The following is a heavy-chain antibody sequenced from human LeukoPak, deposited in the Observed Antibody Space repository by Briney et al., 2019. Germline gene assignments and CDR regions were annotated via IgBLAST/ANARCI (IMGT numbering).Heavy chain of an antibody. CDR1: GFTFSSYS. Sequence: GGSLRLSCVASGFTFSSYSMNWVRQAPGKGLEWVSFISSSSSYIYYADSVKGRFTISRDNSKNTLYLQMNSLRAEDTAVYYCARSKGRFLEWLLLGKQNDYWGQGTLVTVSS. V-gene: IGHV3-21*01. CDR3: ARSKGRFLEWLLLGKQNDY. J-gene: IGHJ4*02. CDR2: ISSSSSYI. D-gene: IGHD3-3*01.